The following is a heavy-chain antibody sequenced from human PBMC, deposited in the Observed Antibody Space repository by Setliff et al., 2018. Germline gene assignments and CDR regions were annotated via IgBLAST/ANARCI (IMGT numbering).Heavy chain of an antibody. D-gene: IGHD6-19*01. Sequence: PGGSLRLSCEASGFTFSNYAMGWVRQAPGKGLEWVSVIYSGGSRTYSADSVKGRFTIFRDNSRNTLHLQMNSLRAEDTAVYYCAKDQRESTGWFKLFDYWGRGVLVTVSS. V-gene: IGHV3-23*03. J-gene: IGHJ4*02. CDR3: AKDQRESTGWFKLFDY. CDR1: GFTFSNYA. CDR2: IYSGGSRT.